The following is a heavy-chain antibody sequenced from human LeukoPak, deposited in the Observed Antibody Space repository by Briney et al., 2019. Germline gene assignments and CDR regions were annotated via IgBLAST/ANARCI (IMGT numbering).Heavy chain of an antibody. CDR2: IYSGGGT. CDR3: ARGSRQTGFDP. Sequence: GGSLRLSCAASGFTVSSNYMSWVRQAPGKGLEWVSVIYSGGGTYYADSVKGRFTISRDNSKNTLYLQMNSLRAEDTAVYYCARGSRQTGFDPWGQGTLVTVSS. J-gene: IGHJ5*02. D-gene: IGHD6-6*01. V-gene: IGHV3-66*02. CDR1: GFTVSSNY.